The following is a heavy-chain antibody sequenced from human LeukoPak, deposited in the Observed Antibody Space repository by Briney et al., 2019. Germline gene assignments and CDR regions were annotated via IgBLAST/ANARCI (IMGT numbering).Heavy chain of an antibody. CDR2: INYSGNT. CDR1: GGSISDYY. Sequence: SETLSLTCTVSGGSISDYYWSWIRQPPGKGLEWIAYINYSGNTDYNPSLKSRVTISVDTSKNHFSLKLNSVTAADTAVYYCARLNVLNSSVLHHFDRWGQRTLVTVSS. J-gene: IGHJ4*02. D-gene: IGHD6-13*01. V-gene: IGHV4-59*08. CDR3: ARLNVLNSSVLHHFDR.